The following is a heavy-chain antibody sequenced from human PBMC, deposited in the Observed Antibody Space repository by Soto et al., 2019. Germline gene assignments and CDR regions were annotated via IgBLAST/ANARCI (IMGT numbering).Heavy chain of an antibody. V-gene: IGHV1-18*01. CDR2: ISAYNGNT. CDR1: GSTFTSYG. D-gene: IGHD3-22*01. Sequence: ASVTVSCTASGSTFTSYGISWVRQAPGQGLEWMGWISAYNGNTNYAQKLQDRVTMTTDTSTSTAYMELRSLRSDDTAVYYCARDWDYYDSSDAFDIWGQGTMVPVS. CDR3: ARDWDYYDSSDAFDI. J-gene: IGHJ3*02.